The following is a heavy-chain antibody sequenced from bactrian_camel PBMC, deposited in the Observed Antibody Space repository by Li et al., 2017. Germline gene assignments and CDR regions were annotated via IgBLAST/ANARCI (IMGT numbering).Heavy chain of an antibody. J-gene: IGHJ4*01. CDR3: AATHPLCPATFQGYNY. CDR1: GYGISNYC. CDR2: FGDDAST. Sequence: VQLVESGGGSVQAGGSLTLSCKVSGYGISNYCMGWYRQAPGREREGVASFGDDASTRYADSVKGRFTIGHNSAENTLSLQMNSLRPEDTAMYYCAATHPLCPATFQGYNYWGQGTQVTVS. D-gene: IGHD2*01. V-gene: IGHV3S55*01.